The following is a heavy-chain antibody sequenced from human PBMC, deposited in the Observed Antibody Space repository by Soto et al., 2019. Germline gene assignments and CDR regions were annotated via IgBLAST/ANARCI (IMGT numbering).Heavy chain of an antibody. CDR2: TNAGNGNT. J-gene: IGHJ6*03. D-gene: IGHD3-10*01. V-gene: IGHV1-3*01. CDR1: GYTFTSYA. CDR3: ARDSRFGGSSYYYYMDV. Sequence: GASVKVSCKASGYTFTSYAMHWVRQAPGQRHEWMRWTNAGNGNTKYSQKFQGRVTITRDTSASTAYMELSSLRSEDTAVYYCARDSRFGGSSYYYYMDVWGKGTTVTVSS.